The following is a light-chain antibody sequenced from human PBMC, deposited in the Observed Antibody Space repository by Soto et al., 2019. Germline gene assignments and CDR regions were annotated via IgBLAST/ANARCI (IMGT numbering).Light chain of an antibody. Sequence: EIVLTQTTGTLSLSPGERATLSCRASQSVSNNYLAWYQQKPGQAPRLLIYGASNRATGIPDRFSASRSGTDFTLTISRLEPEDFAVYYCQQYGSSGTFGQGTKVAI. V-gene: IGKV3-20*01. CDR1: QSVSNNY. CDR3: QQYGSSGT. CDR2: GAS. J-gene: IGKJ1*01.